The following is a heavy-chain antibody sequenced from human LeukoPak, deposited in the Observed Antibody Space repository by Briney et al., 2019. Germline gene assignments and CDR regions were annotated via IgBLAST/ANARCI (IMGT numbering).Heavy chain of an antibody. CDR1: GYTFTSYG. V-gene: IGHV1-18*01. CDR3: ASPSGWYGPFDY. Sequence: ASVKVSCKASGYTFTSYGISWVRQAPGQGLEWMGWISAYNGNTNYAQKLQGRVTITRDTSASTAYMELSSLRSEDTAVYYCASPSGWYGPFDYWGQGTLVTVSS. D-gene: IGHD6-19*01. J-gene: IGHJ4*02. CDR2: ISAYNGNT.